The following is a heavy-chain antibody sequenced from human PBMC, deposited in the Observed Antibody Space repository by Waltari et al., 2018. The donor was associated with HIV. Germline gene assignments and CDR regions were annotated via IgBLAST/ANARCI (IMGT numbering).Heavy chain of an antibody. D-gene: IGHD6-6*01. Sequence: QVQLVQSGDEVKKPGSSVRVSCQASGTPFDKFGIRFVRQAPGQGLEWIGGIVPILYTANYAQTYQGRVTITTNDSTNTAYMDLRNLRFDDTAIYFCARRGDTFVFKYFFDVWGQGTLVTVAP. V-gene: IGHV1-69*05. CDR3: ARRGDTFVFKYFFDV. CDR2: IVPILYTA. CDR1: GTPFDKFG. J-gene: IGHJ4*01.